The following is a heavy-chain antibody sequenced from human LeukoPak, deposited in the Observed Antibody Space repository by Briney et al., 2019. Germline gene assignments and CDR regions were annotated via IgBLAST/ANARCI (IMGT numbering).Heavy chain of an antibody. CDR3: ARGNYYGSGSYI. V-gene: IGHV4-34*01. J-gene: IGHJ3*02. Sequence: KPSETLSLTCAVYGGSFSGYYWSWIRQPPGKGLEWIGEINHSGSTNYNPSLKSRVTISVDTSKNQFSLKLSSVTAADTAVYYCARGNYYGSGSYIWGQGTMVTVSS. D-gene: IGHD3-10*01. CDR1: GGSFSGYY. CDR2: INHSGST.